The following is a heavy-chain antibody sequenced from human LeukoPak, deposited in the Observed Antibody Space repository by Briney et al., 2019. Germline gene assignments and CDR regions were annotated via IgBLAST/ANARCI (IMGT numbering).Heavy chain of an antibody. Sequence: GGSLRLSCAASGFTFSSYAMSWVRQAPGKGLEWVSGISGSGYTTYYADSVRGRFTISRDNSENTLYLQMNSLRAEDTAVYYCARTLYFDYWGQGTLVTVSS. CDR3: ARTLYFDY. D-gene: IGHD1/OR15-1a*01. CDR1: GFTFSSYA. V-gene: IGHV3-23*01. J-gene: IGHJ4*02. CDR2: ISGSGYTT.